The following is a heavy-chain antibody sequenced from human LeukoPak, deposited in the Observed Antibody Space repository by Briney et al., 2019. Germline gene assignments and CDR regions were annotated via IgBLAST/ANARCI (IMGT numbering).Heavy chain of an antibody. J-gene: IGHJ4*02. V-gene: IGHV3-74*03. CDR1: GFTFSSFW. CDR2: INGDGSSI. CDR3: VRESAYCGGDCYSTRGDY. D-gene: IGHD2-21*02. Sequence: PGGSLRLSCAASGFTFSSFWMHWVRQTPGKGLVWVSRINGDGSSIKYADSVKGRFTMPRDNAKNTLFLQMNSLRAEDTALYYCVRESAYCGGDCYSTRGDYWGQGTLVTVSS.